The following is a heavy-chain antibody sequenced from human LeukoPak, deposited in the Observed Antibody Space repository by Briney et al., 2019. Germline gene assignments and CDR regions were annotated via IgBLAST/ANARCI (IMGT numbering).Heavy chain of an antibody. D-gene: IGHD3-10*01. CDR2: IKRKSDGGTT. CDR1: GFSFSNAW. V-gene: IGHV3-15*01. J-gene: IGHJ3*02. Sequence: GGSLRLSCAASGFSFSNAWMSWVRQAPGKGLEWVGRIKRKSDGGTTDYAAPVKGRFTISRDDSKNTLYLQMNSLKTEDTAVYYCTTDHVLLWFGELLSDAFDIWGQGTMVTVSS. CDR3: TTDHVLLWFGELLSDAFDI.